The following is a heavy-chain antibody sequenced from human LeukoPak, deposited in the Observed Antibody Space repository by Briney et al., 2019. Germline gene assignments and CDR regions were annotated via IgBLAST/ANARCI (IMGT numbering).Heavy chain of an antibody. V-gene: IGHV1-8*03. CDR3: AREAYYDSSGYNGFWFDP. CDR1: GYTFTSYD. J-gene: IGHJ5*02. D-gene: IGHD3-22*01. CDR2: MNPNSGNT. Sequence: ASVKVSCKASGYTFTSYDINWVRQATGQGLEWMGWMNPNSGNTGYAQKFQGRVTITRNTSISTAYMELSSLRSEDTAVYYCAREAYYDSSGYNGFWFDPWGQGTLVTVSS.